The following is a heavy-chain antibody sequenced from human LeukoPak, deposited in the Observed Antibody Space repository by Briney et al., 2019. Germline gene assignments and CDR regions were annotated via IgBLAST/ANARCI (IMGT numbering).Heavy chain of an antibody. Sequence: ASVKVSCKASGYTFTGYHLHWVQQAPGQGLEWMGWINPNSGGTNYAQKFQGRVTMTRDTSITTAYMELSSLRSDDTAVFYCVKEAGEGVRWFDPWGQGTLVTVSS. D-gene: IGHD7-27*01. J-gene: IGHJ5*02. V-gene: IGHV1-2*02. CDR1: GYTFTGYH. CDR3: VKEAGEGVRWFDP. CDR2: INPNSGGT.